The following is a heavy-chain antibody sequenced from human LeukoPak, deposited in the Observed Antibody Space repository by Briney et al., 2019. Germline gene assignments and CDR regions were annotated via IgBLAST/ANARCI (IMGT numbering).Heavy chain of an antibody. CDR3: ARDLTRNYYYYMDV. J-gene: IGHJ6*03. CDR1: GFTFSSYE. Sequence: GGSLRLSCAASGFTFSSYEMNWVRQAPGKGLEWVSCISGNSGYVYYADSVKGRFTISRDNAKNSLYLQMNSLRAEDTAVYYCARDLTRNYYYYMDVWGKGTTVTVSS. V-gene: IGHV3-21*01. D-gene: IGHD3-9*01. CDR2: ISGNSGYV.